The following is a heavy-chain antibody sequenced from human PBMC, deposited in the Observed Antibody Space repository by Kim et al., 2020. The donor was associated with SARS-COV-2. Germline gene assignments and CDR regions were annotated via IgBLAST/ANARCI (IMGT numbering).Heavy chain of an antibody. Sequence: SETLSLTCTVSGGSISSGGYYWSWIRQHPGKGLEWIGYIYYSGSTYYNPSLKSRVTISVDTSKNQFSLKLSSVTAADTAVYYCARDQSGGDAFDIWGQGTMVTVSS. CDR1: GGSISSGGYY. D-gene: IGHD3-10*01. V-gene: IGHV4-31*03. CDR3: ARDQSGGDAFDI. CDR2: IYYSGST. J-gene: IGHJ3*02.